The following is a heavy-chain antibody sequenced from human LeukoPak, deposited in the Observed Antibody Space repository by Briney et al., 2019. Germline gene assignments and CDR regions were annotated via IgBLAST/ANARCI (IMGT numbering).Heavy chain of an antibody. J-gene: IGHJ4*02. CDR2: ISSSSGTI. CDR1: GFTFNNYA. CDR3: ARLITGYFDY. V-gene: IGHV3-48*01. D-gene: IGHD1-14*01. Sequence: GGSLRLSCVASGFTFNNYAMSWVRQAPGKGLEWVSYISSSSGTIFYADSVKGRFTISRDNAKNSLYLQMSSLRAEDTAVYYCARLITGYFDYWGQGTLVTVSS.